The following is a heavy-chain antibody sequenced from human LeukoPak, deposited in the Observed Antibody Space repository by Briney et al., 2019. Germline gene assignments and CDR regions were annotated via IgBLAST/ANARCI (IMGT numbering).Heavy chain of an antibody. D-gene: IGHD3-22*01. CDR3: ARPHFYHDTTGYSDAYFDY. J-gene: IGHJ4*02. V-gene: IGHV3-74*01. CDR1: GFTFSDYW. CDR2: INGDGSNT. Sequence: QAGGSLRLSCAASGFTFSDYWMHWVRHAPGKGLVWVARINGDGSNTNYAESVKGRFTISRDNAKNTLYLQMNSLRGEDKAVYYCARPHFYHDTTGYSDAYFDYWGQGTLVTVSS.